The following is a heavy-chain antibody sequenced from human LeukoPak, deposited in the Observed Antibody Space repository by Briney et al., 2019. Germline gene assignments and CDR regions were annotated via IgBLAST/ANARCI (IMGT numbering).Heavy chain of an antibody. J-gene: IGHJ4*02. CDR2: IYPGDSDT. CDR3: ARLDRGSLIADLPFDY. Sequence: GESLKVSFKGSGYSFTSYWIGWVRQMPGKGLEWMGIIYPGDSDTRYSPSFQGQVTISADKSISIAYLQWSSLKASDTAMYYCARLDRGSLIADLPFDYWGQGTLVTVSS. CDR1: GYSFTSYW. V-gene: IGHV5-51*01. D-gene: IGHD3-22*01.